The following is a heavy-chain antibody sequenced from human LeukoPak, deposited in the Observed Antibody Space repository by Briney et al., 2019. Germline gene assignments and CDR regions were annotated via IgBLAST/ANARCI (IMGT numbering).Heavy chain of an antibody. CDR3: ARHRYYYRSGSYYGAPYYMDV. V-gene: IGHV4-39*01. J-gene: IGHJ6*03. CDR1: GDSISSSSYY. CDR2: IYYAGST. D-gene: IGHD3-10*01. Sequence: PSETLSLTCNVSGDSISSSSYYWSWIRVPPGKGLEWIGSIYYAGSTYYNPSLKSRVTISVDTSKNQFSLKLSSVTAADTAVYYCARHRYYYRSGSYYGAPYYMDVWGKGTTVTISS.